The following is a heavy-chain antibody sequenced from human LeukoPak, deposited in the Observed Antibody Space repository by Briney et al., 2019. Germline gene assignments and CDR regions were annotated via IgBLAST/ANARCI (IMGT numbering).Heavy chain of an antibody. CDR1: GGSISSSTYY. D-gene: IGHD6-6*01. CDR2: IYSVTT. J-gene: IGHJ4*02. Sequence: SETLSLTCTVSGGSISSSTYYWGWIRQPPGTGLEWIGSIYSVTTSYNPSLKSRVTISVDTSKNQFSLKLTSVTAADTAVYYCARHFGSSSVSPYDYWGQGTLLTVSS. V-gene: IGHV4-39*01. CDR3: ARHFGSSSVSPYDY.